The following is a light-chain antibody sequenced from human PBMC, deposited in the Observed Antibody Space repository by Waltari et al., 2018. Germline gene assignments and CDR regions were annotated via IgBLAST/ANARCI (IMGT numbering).Light chain of an antibody. CDR3: QQTYSIPYT. Sequence: DIQMTQSPSSLSASIGDRITISCRANQTINKFLNWDQQKGSKAPKLLIFSASSLQSGVPLSFSGSGSGTDFTLTSSSLQPEDFATYYCQQTYSIPYTFGQGTNLEI. CDR1: QTINKF. V-gene: IGKV1-39*01. CDR2: SAS. J-gene: IGKJ2*01.